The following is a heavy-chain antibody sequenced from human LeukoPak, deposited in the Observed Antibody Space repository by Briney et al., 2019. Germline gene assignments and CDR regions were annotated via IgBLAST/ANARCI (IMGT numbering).Heavy chain of an antibody. CDR3: ARVAYYGSGSYYPDY. CDR2: IYHSGST. J-gene: IGHJ4*02. CDR1: GVSISSGGYS. D-gene: IGHD3-10*01. V-gene: IGHV4-30-2*01. Sequence: SETLSLTCAVSGVSISSGGYSWSWIRQPPGKGLEWIGYIYHSGSTYYNPSLKSRVTISVDRSKNQFSLKLSSVTAADTAVYYRARVAYYGSGSYYPDYWGQGTLVTVSS.